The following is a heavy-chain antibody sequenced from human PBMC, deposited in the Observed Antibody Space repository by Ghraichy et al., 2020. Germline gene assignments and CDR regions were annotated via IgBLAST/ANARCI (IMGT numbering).Heavy chain of an antibody. CDR2: ISAYNGNT. CDR1: GYTFTSYG. V-gene: IGHV1-18*01. CDR3: ARATRYYYDSSGYYYY. D-gene: IGHD3-22*01. Sequence: APVKVSCKASGYTFTSYGISWVRQAPGQGLEWMGWISAYNGNTNYAQKLQGRVTMTTDTSTSTAYMELRSLRSDDTAVYYCARATRYYYDSSGYYYYWGQGTLVTVSS. J-gene: IGHJ4*02.